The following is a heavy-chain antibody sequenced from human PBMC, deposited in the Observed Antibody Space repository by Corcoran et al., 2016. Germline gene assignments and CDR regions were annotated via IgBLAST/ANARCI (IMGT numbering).Heavy chain of an antibody. CDR2: ISYDGSNK. V-gene: IGHV3-30*03. CDR3: AREGIVVVISFDY. CDR1: GFTFSSYG. D-gene: IGHD3-22*01. J-gene: IGHJ4*02. Sequence: QVQLVESGGGVVQPGRSLRLSCAASGFTFSSYGMHWVRQAPGKGLEWVAVISYDGSNKYYADSVKGRFTISRDNSKNTLYLQMNSLRAEDTAVYYWAREGIVVVISFDYWGQGTLVTVSS.